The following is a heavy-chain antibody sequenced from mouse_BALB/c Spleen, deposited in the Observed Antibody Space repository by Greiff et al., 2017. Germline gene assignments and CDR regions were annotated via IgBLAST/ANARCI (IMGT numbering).Heavy chain of an antibody. V-gene: IGHV7-3*02. CDR3: ARDRCNYRAMDY. J-gene: IGHJ4*01. CDR2: IRHKANGYTK. D-gene: IGHD2-1*01. Sequence: EVQGVESGGGLVQPGGSLRLSCATSGFTFTDDYMSWVRQHPGKALEWLGFIRHKANGYTKEYSASVKGRFTISRDNSQSILYLQMNTLEAEDSATYKRARDRCNYRAMDYWGDGTSVTVSS. CDR1: GFTFTDDY.